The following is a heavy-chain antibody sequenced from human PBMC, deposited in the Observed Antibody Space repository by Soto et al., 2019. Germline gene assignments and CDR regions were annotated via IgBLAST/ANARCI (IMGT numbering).Heavy chain of an antibody. V-gene: IGHV3-9*01. CDR1: GFTFDDYA. CDR2: ISWNSGHL. J-gene: IGHJ4*02. Sequence: EVQLVESGGGLVQPGRSLRLSCAASGFTFDDYAMHWVRQGPGKGLEWVSSISWNSGHLGYADSVKGRLTISRDNAKNSLYLQMNSLRGEDTALYYCAKGASTTVFAFNDYWGQGTLVTFSS. D-gene: IGHD4-17*01. CDR3: AKGASTTVFAFNDY.